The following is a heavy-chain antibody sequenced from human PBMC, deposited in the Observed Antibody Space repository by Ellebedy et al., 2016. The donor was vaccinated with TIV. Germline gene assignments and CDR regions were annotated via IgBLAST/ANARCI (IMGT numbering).Heavy chain of an antibody. Sequence: MPSETLSLTCTVSGGSLTNHFWSWIRQPPGKGLEWIGSIYYSGSTYYNPSLKSRVTISVDTSKNQFSLKLSSVTAADTAVYYCASLGWFGTGAWGQGTLVTVSS. CDR2: IYYSGST. D-gene: IGHD3-10*01. CDR1: GGSLTNHF. J-gene: IGHJ5*02. V-gene: IGHV4-59*11. CDR3: ASLGWFGTGA.